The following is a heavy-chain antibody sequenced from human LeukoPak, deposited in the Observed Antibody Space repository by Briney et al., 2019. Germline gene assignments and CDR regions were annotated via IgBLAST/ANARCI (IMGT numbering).Heavy chain of an antibody. CDR3: AREISGGHDYYYYMDV. D-gene: IGHD2-8*02. CDR1: GFTFSSYE. Sequence: PGGSLRLSCAASGFTFSSYEMNWVRQAPGKGLEWVSYISSSGSTIYYADSVKGRFTISRDNAKNSLYLQMNSLRAEDTAVYYCAREISGGHDYYYYMDVWGKGTTVTVSS. CDR2: ISSSGSTI. J-gene: IGHJ6*03. V-gene: IGHV3-48*03.